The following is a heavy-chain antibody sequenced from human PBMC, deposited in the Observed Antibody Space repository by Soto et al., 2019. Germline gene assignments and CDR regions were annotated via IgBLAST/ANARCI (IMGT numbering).Heavy chain of an antibody. CDR2: ISGYNGNT. Sequence: QVQVVQSGDEVKKPGASVKVSCKASGYTFTNYGFSWVQQAPGQGLEWMGWISGYNGNTKYAEKFQGRVTXTXXXDXXTAHMELRSLRSDDTAVYYCAREGQAPYYYYGMDVWGQGTAVTVSS. CDR1: GYTFTNYG. J-gene: IGHJ6*02. V-gene: IGHV1-18*01. CDR3: AREGQAPYYYYGMDV.